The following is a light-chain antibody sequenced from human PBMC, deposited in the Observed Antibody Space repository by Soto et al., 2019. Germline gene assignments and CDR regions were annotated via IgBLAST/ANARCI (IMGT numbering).Light chain of an antibody. Sequence: EIVLTQSPATLSLSPGERSTLSCRASQSISSFLAWYQHKPGRAPRLLIYDVSKRATGIPARFSASGSGTDFPLTISSLEPEDFAVYYCHQRSSWPLTFGGGTTVEIK. CDR2: DVS. CDR1: QSISSF. J-gene: IGKJ4*01. V-gene: IGKV3-11*01. CDR3: HQRSSWPLT.